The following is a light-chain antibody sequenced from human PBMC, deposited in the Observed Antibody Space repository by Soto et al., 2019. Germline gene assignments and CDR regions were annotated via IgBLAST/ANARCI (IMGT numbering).Light chain of an antibody. CDR3: QQYGSSPLVT. J-gene: IGKJ5*01. Sequence: EIVLTQSPGTLSLSPGERDTLSCSASQSVSSSYLAWYQQKPGQAPRLLIYGASSRATGIPDRFSGSGSGTDFTLTISRLEPEDFAVDYCQQYGSSPLVTFGQGTRLEIK. V-gene: IGKV3-20*01. CDR2: GAS. CDR1: QSVSSSY.